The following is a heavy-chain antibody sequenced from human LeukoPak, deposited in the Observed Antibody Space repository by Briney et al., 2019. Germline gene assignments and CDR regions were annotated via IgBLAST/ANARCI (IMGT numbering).Heavy chain of an antibody. V-gene: IGHV1-69*04. CDR3: ARLMGITMIVVGTDAFDI. CDR2: IIPILGIA. J-gene: IGHJ3*02. CDR1: GGTFSSYA. D-gene: IGHD3-22*01. Sequence: SVKVSCKASGGTFSSYAISWVRQAPGQGLEWMGRIIPILGIANYAQKFQSRVTITADKSTSTAYMELSSLRSEDTAVYYCARLMGITMIVVGTDAFDIWGQGTMVTVSS.